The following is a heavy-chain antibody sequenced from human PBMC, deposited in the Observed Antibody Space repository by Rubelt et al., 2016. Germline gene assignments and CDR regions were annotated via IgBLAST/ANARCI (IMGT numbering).Heavy chain of an antibody. D-gene: IGHD3-3*01. J-gene: IGHJ3*02. V-gene: IGHV1-18*01. CDR1: GYTFTSYG. CDR3: VRDLRLNAFDI. CDR2: ISAYNGNT. Sequence: QVQLVQSGAEVKKPGASVKVSCKASGYTFTSYGISWVRKAPGQGLEWMGWISAYNGNTNYAQKLQGRVTITADKSTSTAHMELTSLTSEDTAVYYCVRDLRLNAFDIWGQGTMVTVSS.